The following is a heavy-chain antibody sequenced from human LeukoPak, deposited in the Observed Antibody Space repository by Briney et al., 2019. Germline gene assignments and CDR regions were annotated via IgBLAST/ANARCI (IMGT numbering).Heavy chain of an antibody. Sequence: SEPLSLPCAVYGGSFSGYYWSWIRPPPGKGLEWIGEINHSGSTNYNPSLKSRVTISVDTSKNQFSLKLSSVTAADTAVYYCARVKYGSGSFIDYWGQGTLVTVSS. CDR2: INHSGST. J-gene: IGHJ4*02. D-gene: IGHD3-10*01. V-gene: IGHV4-34*01. CDR1: GGSFSGYY. CDR3: ARVKYGSGSFIDY.